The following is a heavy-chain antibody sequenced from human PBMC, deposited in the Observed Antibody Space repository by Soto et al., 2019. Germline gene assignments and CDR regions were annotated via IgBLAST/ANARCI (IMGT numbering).Heavy chain of an antibody. CDR3: ARHEATYYNFYGMDV. CDR2: IHPGESDT. J-gene: IGHJ6*02. Sequence: PGESLKISCKRYGYSFTTYWIAWVRQMPGNGLEWMGSIHPGESDTRYSPSFQGQVTISADRSITTAYLQWSSLKASDTAMYYCARHEATYYNFYGMDVWGQGTTVTVSS. CDR1: GYSFTTYW. V-gene: IGHV5-51*01.